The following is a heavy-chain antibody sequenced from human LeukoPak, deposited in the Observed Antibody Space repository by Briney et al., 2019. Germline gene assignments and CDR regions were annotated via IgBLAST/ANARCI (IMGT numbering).Heavy chain of an antibody. D-gene: IGHD6-19*01. Sequence: SETLSLTCTVSGGSISSSSYYWGWIRQPPGRGLEGMGVIYYSGSTYYNPSLKSRVTISVDTSKNQFSLKLSSVTAADTAVYYCARHHGGGWYGSVYFDYWGQGTLVTVSS. CDR2: IYYSGST. J-gene: IGHJ4*02. CDR3: ARHHGGGWYGSVYFDY. V-gene: IGHV4-39*01. CDR1: GGSISSSSYY.